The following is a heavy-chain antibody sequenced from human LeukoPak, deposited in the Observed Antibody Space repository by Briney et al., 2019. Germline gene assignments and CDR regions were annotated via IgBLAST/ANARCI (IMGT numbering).Heavy chain of an antibody. D-gene: IGHD3-9*01. CDR2: IYYSGST. CDR1: GGSISSSSYY. V-gene: IGHV4-39*01. Sequence: PSETLSLTCTVSGGSISSSSYYWGWIRQPPGKGLEWIGSIYYSGSTYYNPSLKSRVTISVDTAKNQFSLKLRSVTAADTAVYYCARRTLRYFGWSPEFDYWGQGTLVTVSS. J-gene: IGHJ4*02. CDR3: ARRTLRYFGWSPEFDY.